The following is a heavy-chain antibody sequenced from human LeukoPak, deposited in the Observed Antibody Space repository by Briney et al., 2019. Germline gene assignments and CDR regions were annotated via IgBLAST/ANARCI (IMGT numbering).Heavy chain of an antibody. CDR1: GFTFSSYG. D-gene: IGHD6-19*01. CDR3: ARDFSDNSSGPDY. J-gene: IGHJ4*02. Sequence: GGSLRLSCAASGFTFSSYGMHWVRQAPGKGLEWVAVISYDGSNKYYADSVKGRFTISRDNSKNTLYLQMNSLRAEDTAVYYCARDFSDNSSGPDYWGQGTLVTVSS. V-gene: IGHV3-30*03. CDR2: ISYDGSNK.